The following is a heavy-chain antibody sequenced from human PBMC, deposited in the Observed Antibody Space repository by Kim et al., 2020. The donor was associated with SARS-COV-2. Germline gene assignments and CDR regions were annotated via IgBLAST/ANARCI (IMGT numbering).Heavy chain of an antibody. J-gene: IGHJ4*02. CDR1: GFTFGDYS. Sequence: GGSLRLSCTGSGFTFGDYSISWVRQAPGKGLEWVGFLRNQEFGGTKEYAASVKGRFTISRDDSKSIAYLQMNNLETEDTAVYYCTTSRLWASDLDYLGQG. D-gene: IGHD3-16*01. CDR2: LRNQEFGGTK. V-gene: IGHV3-49*04. CDR3: TTSRLWASDLDY.